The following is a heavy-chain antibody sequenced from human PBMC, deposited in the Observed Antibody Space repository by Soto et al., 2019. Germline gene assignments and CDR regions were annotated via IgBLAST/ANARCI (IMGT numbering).Heavy chain of an antibody. Sequence: QVQLVQSGAEVKKPGASVKVSCKASGYTFTNYDINWVRQATGQGLEWMGWMNPNSGNTGSAQKFQGRITMTRDTSTGTAYRELTSLRYEDTAVYYCARVWGTIDYWGQGTLVTVSS. CDR2: MNPNSGNT. D-gene: IGHD3-16*01. CDR3: ARVWGTIDY. J-gene: IGHJ4*02. CDR1: GYTFTNYD. V-gene: IGHV1-8*01.